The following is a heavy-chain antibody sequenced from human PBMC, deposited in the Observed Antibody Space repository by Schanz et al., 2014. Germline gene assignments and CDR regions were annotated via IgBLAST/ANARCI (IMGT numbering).Heavy chain of an antibody. CDR1: GFTFSSYG. CDR3: AREAKWGQWYFDL. Sequence: VQLVESGGGLVQPGGSLRLSCAASGFTFSSYGMHWVRQAPGKGLEWVAIISLDGSNQYYADSVKGRLTVSRDNSENTVYLEFHSLRSEDTALYYCAREAKWGQWYFDLWGRGSLVTVSS. V-gene: IGHV3-30*03. J-gene: IGHJ2*01. CDR2: ISLDGSNQ. D-gene: IGHD1-26*01.